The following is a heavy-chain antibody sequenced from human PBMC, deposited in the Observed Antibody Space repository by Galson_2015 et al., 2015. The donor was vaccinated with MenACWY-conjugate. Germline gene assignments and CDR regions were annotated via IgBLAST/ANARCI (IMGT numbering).Heavy chain of an antibody. CDR2: ISSSSSTI. V-gene: IGHV3-48*04. D-gene: IGHD5-18*01. J-gene: IGHJ4*02. CDR3: ARDLGYSGGY. Sequence: SLRLSCAASGSTFSSYSMNWVRQAPGKGLEWVSYISSSSSTIYYADSVKGRFTISRDNAKNSLYLQMNSLRAEDTAVYYCARDLGYSGGYWGQGTLVTVSS. CDR1: GSTFSSYS.